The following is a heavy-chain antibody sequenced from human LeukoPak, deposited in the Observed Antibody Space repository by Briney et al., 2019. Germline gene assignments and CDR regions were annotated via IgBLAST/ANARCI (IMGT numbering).Heavy chain of an antibody. Sequence: GASVKVSCKASGYTFTGYYIHWVRQAPGQGLEWMGWINPNSGDTNYAQKFQGRVTMTRDTSISVAYMELSSLQSDDTAVYYCARNPDEHWLDESENWYFDLWGSGTLVTVSS. CDR3: ARNPDEHWLDESENWYFDL. V-gene: IGHV1-2*02. D-gene: IGHD6-19*01. J-gene: IGHJ2*01. CDR2: INPNSGDT. CDR1: GYTFTGYY.